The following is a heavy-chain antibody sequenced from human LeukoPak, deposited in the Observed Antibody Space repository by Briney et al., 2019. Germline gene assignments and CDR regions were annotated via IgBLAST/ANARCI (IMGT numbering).Heavy chain of an antibody. Sequence: SETLSLTCTVSGGSISSYYWSWIRQPPGKGLEWIGYIYYSGTTNYNPSLKSRVTISVDTSRSQFSLRLSSVTAADTDVYYCARIGDSVTTLRSYYFDYWGQGTLVTVSS. J-gene: IGHJ4*02. CDR1: GGSISSYY. V-gene: IGHV4-59*01. CDR3: ARIGDSVTTLRSYYFDY. CDR2: IYYSGTT. D-gene: IGHD4-17*01.